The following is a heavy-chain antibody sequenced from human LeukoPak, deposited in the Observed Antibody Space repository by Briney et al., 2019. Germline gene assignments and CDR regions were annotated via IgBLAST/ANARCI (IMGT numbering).Heavy chain of an antibody. V-gene: IGHV4-4*07. D-gene: IGHD3-10*01. CDR2: IYTSGST. Sequence: SSETLSLTCTVSRGSFSSYYWSWIRQPAGKGLEWIWRIYTSGSTNYNPSLKSRVTMSVDTSKNQFSLKLSSVTAADTAVYYCARDSYYYGSDTNWFDPWGQGTLVTVSS. CDR3: ARDSYYYGSDTNWFDP. J-gene: IGHJ5*02. CDR1: RGSFSSYY.